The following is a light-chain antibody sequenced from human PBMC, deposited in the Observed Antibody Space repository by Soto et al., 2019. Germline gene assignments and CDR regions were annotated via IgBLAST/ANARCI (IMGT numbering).Light chain of an antibody. J-gene: IGKJ2*01. Sequence: VLTQSPSSLAVSLGERATVNCRSSQSVLDNSTNKSYLAWYQKKPGQPPKLLVHWASVREAGVPDRFSGGGSGTDFTLTISSLQAEDVAVYYCHQYYTTPQTFGQGTQLEIK. CDR3: HQYYTTPQT. V-gene: IGKV4-1*01. CDR1: QSVLDNSTNKSY. CDR2: WAS.